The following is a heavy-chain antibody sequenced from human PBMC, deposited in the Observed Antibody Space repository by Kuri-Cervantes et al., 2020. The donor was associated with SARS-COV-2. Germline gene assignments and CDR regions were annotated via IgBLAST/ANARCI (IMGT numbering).Heavy chain of an antibody. J-gene: IGHJ3*02. D-gene: IGHD3-22*01. Sequence: ASVKVSCQATGYTFTGYYRHWVRQAPSQGLEWMGWINPNSGCTNYAQKFQGWITMIRDTSISTVYMELSRLRSDDTAVYYWERSTPVRRLVVISPGGAFDIWGQGTMVTVSS. CDR3: ERSTPVRRLVVISPGGAFDI. CDR1: GYTFTGYY. CDR2: INPNSGCT. V-gene: IGHV1-2*04.